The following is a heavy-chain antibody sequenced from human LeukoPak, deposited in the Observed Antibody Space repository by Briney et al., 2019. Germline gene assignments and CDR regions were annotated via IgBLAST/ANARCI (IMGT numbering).Heavy chain of an antibody. CDR3: ARDKGVAARRGAFDI. J-gene: IGHJ3*02. V-gene: IGHV4-59*01. D-gene: IGHD6-6*01. CDR2: IYYSGGT. Sequence: SETLSLTCTVSVGSISSYYWSWIRQPPGKGLEWIGYIYYSGGTNYNPSLKSRVTISVDTSKNQFSLKLSSVTAADTAVYYCARDKGVAARRGAFDIWGQGTMVTVSS. CDR1: VGSISSYY.